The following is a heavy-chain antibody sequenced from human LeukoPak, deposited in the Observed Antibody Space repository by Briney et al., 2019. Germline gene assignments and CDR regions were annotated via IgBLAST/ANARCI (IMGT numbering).Heavy chain of an antibody. Sequence: GGSLRLSCAASGLTFSNAWMSWVRQAPGKGLEWVGGIKRKTGGGTTDYAAPVKGRFTISRGDSKNTLYLQMNSLKTEDTAVYYCTTDQDGSGSYYLYYYGMDVWGKGTTVTVSS. D-gene: IGHD3-10*01. CDR1: GLTFSNAW. V-gene: IGHV3-15*01. J-gene: IGHJ6*04. CDR2: IKRKTGGGTT. CDR3: TTDQDGSGSYYLYYYGMDV.